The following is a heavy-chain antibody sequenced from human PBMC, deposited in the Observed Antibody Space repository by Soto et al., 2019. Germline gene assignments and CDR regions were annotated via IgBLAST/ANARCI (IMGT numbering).Heavy chain of an antibody. V-gene: IGHV4-34*01. CDR3: ARYGGNSDWYFDL. CDR1: GGSFSGYY. CDR2: INHSGST. Sequence: QVQLQQWGAGLLKPSETLSLTCAVYGGSFSGYYWSWIRQPPGKGLEWIGEINHSGSTNYNPSLKSRVXXPXDXXKNQFSLKLGSVTAADTAVYYCARYGGNSDWYFDLWGRGTLVTVSS. J-gene: IGHJ2*01. D-gene: IGHD2-21*02.